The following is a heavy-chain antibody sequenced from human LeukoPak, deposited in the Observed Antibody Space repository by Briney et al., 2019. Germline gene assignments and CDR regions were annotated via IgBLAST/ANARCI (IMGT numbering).Heavy chain of an antibody. CDR2: IKGIGPTT. V-gene: IGHV3-11*04. CDR3: AREQQGRRAAFDY. D-gene: IGHD1-1*01. CDR1: GFTFSDYY. J-gene: IGHJ4*02. Sequence: KPGGSLRLSCAASGFTFSDYYMSWIRQAPGKGLEWVSTIKGIGPTTYYADSVKGRFTISRDNPRNTLYLQMNSLRTEDTAVYYCAREQQGRRAAFDYWGQGTPVTVSS.